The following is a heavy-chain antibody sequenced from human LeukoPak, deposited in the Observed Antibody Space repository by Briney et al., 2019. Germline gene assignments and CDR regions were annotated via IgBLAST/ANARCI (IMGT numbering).Heavy chain of an antibody. V-gene: IGHV4-39*07. D-gene: IGHD3-10*01. CDR1: GGSISSSNYY. CDR3: AREGILSPVDY. J-gene: IGHJ4*02. Sequence: PSETLSLTCAVSGGSISSSNYYWGWIRQPLGTGLEWIATMFYSGSTYYNPSLKSRVTISVDTSKNQFSLKLSSVTAADTAVYYCAREGILSPVDYWGRGTLVTVSS. CDR2: MFYSGST.